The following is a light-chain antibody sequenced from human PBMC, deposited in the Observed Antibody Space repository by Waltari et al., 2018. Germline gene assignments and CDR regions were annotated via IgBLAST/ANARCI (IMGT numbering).Light chain of an antibody. V-gene: IGLV2-23*02. J-gene: IGLJ1*01. Sequence: QSALTQPSSVSGSPGQSITLTCTGTSSDDRSSTYVSWYQQYPGTAPNLLIYAVTQRPSWVSDRFSGSKSGNTASLTISGLQAEDEADYYCCSYAGDSLYVFGTGTTVTV. CDR1: SSDDRSSTY. CDR2: AVT. CDR3: CSYAGDSLYV.